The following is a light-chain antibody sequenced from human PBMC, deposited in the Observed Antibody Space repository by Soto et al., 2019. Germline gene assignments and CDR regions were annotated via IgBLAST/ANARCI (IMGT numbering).Light chain of an antibody. J-gene: IGKJ1*01. CDR2: GAS. Sequence: ELVLTQSPGTLSLSPGESATVSFRASQTISRNYLVWYQKKRGQAPRLLIYGASTRATGIPDRFTGSGSGTDFTLTITRVEPEDFAVYYCQQYGGPVPWTFGQGTKVAI. CDR1: QTISRNY. V-gene: IGKV3-20*01. CDR3: QQYGGPVPWT.